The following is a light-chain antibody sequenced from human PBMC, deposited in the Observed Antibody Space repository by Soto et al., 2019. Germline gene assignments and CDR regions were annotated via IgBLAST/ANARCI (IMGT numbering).Light chain of an antibody. J-gene: IGKJ2*01. CDR3: QQYYNYPFT. V-gene: IGKV1-5*03. CDR1: QSISYW. Sequence: DIQMTQSPSTLSASVGDRVTITCRASQSISYWLAWYQQKAGKAPNLLISKASSLETGVPSRFSGSGSGTDFTLTITSLQPDDFATYYCQQYYNYPFTFGQGTSLEI. CDR2: KAS.